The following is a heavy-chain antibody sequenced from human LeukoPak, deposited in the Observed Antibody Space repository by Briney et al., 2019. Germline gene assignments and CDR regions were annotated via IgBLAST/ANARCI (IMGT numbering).Heavy chain of an antibody. CDR3: AKVGWELHHY. J-gene: IGHJ4*02. CDR2: ISGSGDTT. Sequence: GGSLRLSCATSGFIFSNYAVNWVRQAPGKGLEWVSIISGSGDTTYYADSVKGRFTISRDNSKNTLYLQMNSLRAEDTAVYYCAKVGWELHHYWGQGTLVTVSS. CDR1: GFIFSNYA. V-gene: IGHV3-23*01. D-gene: IGHD1-26*01.